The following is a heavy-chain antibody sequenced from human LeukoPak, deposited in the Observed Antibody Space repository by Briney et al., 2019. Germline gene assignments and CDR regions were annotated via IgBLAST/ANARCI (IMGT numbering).Heavy chain of an antibody. CDR1: GGSISSYY. CDR3: ARGYCSSTSCYRWFDP. Sequence: SETLSLTCTVSGGSISSYYWSWIRQPPGKGLEWIGHIYYSGSTNYNPSLKSRVTISVDTSKNQFSLKLSSVTAADTAVYYCARGYCSSTSCYRWFDPWGQGTLVTVSS. D-gene: IGHD2-2*01. V-gene: IGHV4-59*01. CDR2: IYYSGST. J-gene: IGHJ5*02.